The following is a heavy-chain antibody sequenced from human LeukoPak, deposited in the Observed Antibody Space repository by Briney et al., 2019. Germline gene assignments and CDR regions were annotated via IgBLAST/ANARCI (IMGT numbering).Heavy chain of an antibody. D-gene: IGHD3-9*01. CDR3: ARRSRWGDILTGWVYYFDY. V-gene: IGHV1-46*01. J-gene: IGHJ4*02. Sequence: ASVKVSCKASGYTFTSYYMYWVRQAPGQGLEWMGIVNPSDGSTSYAQKFQGRVPMTRDTSTSTVYMELSSLRSEDTAVYYCARRSRWGDILTGWVYYFDYWGQGTLVTVSS. CDR2: VNPSDGST. CDR1: GYTFTSYY.